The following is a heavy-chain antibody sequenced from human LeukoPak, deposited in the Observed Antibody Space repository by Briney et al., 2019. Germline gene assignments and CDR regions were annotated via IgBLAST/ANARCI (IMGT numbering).Heavy chain of an antibody. D-gene: IGHD4-11*01. Sequence: PGRSLRLSCAASGFTFSSYWMHWVRQAPGKGLVWVSRINSDGSSTSYADSVKGRFTISRDNAKNTLYLQMNSLRAEDTAVYYCARGPRDYSNYYYYGMDVWGQGTTVTVSS. CDR3: ARGPRDYSNYYYYGMDV. CDR1: GFTFSSYW. CDR2: INSDGSST. J-gene: IGHJ6*02. V-gene: IGHV3-74*01.